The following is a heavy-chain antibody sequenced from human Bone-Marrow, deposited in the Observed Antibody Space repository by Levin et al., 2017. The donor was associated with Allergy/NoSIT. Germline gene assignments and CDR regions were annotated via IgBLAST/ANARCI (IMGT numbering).Heavy chain of an antibody. J-gene: IGHJ4*02. D-gene: IGHD6-13*01. V-gene: IGHV1-8*01. CDR2: MSPDSGNT. CDR3: AREGGSSWYPVDY. Sequence: ASVKVSCKASGYTFAGYDISWVRQGTGQGLEWMGWMSPDSGNTGYAEKFQGRLTMTMNTSISTVYMELTSLRSEDTAVYYCAREGGSSWYPVDYWGQGTLVTVSS. CDR1: GYTFAGYD.